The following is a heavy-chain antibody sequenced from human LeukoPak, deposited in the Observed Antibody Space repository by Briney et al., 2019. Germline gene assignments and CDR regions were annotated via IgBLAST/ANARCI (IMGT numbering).Heavy chain of an antibody. CDR3: AKLRLGGPYYFDC. V-gene: IGHV3-23*01. CDR2: ISASGGST. Sequence: GGSLRLSCAASGFTFSSYAMSWVRQAPGKGLEWVSTISASGGSTYYADSVKGRFTISRDNSKNTLYLQMNSLRAEDTAVYYCAKLRLGGPYYFDCWGQGTLVTVSS. D-gene: IGHD2-15*01. CDR1: GFTFSSYA. J-gene: IGHJ4*02.